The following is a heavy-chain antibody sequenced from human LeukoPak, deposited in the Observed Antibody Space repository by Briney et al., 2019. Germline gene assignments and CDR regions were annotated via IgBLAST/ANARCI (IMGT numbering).Heavy chain of an antibody. V-gene: IGHV1-8*02. CDR1: GYTLTGYY. CDR3: ARGPLGYCTNGVCIK. D-gene: IGHD2-8*01. CDR2: MNPNSGNT. J-gene: IGHJ4*02. Sequence: ASVKVSCKASGYTLTGYYMHWVRQATGQGLEWMGWMNPNSGNTGYAQKFQGRVTMTRNTSISTAYMELSSLRSEDTAVYYCARGPLGYCTNGVCIKWGQGTLVTVSS.